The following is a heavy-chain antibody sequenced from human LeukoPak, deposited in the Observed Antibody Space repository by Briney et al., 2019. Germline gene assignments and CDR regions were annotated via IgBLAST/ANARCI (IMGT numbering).Heavy chain of an antibody. J-gene: IGHJ4*02. V-gene: IGHV4-34*01. Sequence: SETLSLTCAVYGGSFSGYYWSWIRQPPGKGLEWIGEINHSGSTNYNPSLKSRVTISVDTSKKEFSLKLSSVTAADTAVYYCARGRSGYGPYFDYWGQRTLVTVSS. D-gene: IGHD5-12*01. CDR2: INHSGST. CDR3: ARGRSGYGPYFDY. CDR1: GGSFSGYY.